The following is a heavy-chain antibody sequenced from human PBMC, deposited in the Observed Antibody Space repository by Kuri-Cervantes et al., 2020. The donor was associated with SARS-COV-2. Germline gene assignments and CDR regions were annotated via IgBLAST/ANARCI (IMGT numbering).Heavy chain of an antibody. V-gene: IGHV4-59*08. J-gene: IGHJ3*02. Sequence: GSLRLSCTVSGGSISSYYWSWIRQPPGKGLEWIGYIYYSGSTNYNPSLKSRVTISVDTSKNQFSLKLSSVTAADTAVYYCARYCSSTSCPGATAFDIWGQGEMVP. CDR3: ARYCSSTSCPGATAFDI. D-gene: IGHD2-2*01. CDR1: GGSISSYY. CDR2: IYYSGST.